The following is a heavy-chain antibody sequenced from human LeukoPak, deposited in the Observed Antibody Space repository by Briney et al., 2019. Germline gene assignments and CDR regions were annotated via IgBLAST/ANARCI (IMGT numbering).Heavy chain of an antibody. CDR2: ISAYNGNT. D-gene: IGHD2-2*02. CDR1: GYTFTSYG. J-gene: IGHJ3*02. CDR3: ARHRGGAGYCSSTSCYSAFDI. V-gene: IGHV1-18*01. Sequence: ASVKVSCKASGYTFTSYGISWVRQALGQGLEWMGWISAYNGNTNYAQKLQGRVTMTTDTSTSTAYMELRSLRSDDTAVYYCARHRGGAGYCSSTSCYSAFDIWGQGTMVTVSS.